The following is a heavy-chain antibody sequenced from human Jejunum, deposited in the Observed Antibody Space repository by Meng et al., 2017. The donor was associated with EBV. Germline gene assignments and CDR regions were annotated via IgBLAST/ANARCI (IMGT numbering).Heavy chain of an antibody. CDR1: GYIFTDYY. D-gene: IGHD3-9*01. V-gene: IGHV1-2*06. J-gene: IGHJ4*02. CDR3: ARATLSGYHDRFFDY. CDR2: MNSNSGST. Sequence: QVQLGQSGVEVKKPGASVKVSCKASGYIFTDYYTHWVRQAPGQGLEWVGRMNSNSGSTNYAQKFQGRVTMTRDTSISTAYMDLSGLRSDDTAVYYCARATLSGYHDRFFDYWGQGTLVTVSS.